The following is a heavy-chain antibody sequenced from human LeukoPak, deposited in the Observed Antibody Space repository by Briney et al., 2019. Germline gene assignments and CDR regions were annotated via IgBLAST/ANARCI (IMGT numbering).Heavy chain of an antibody. J-gene: IGHJ5*01. Sequence: PGGSLTLSCQASGFTFYMYVMSWVRQAPGKGLEWVASMCGTAGCTFYPDSVKGRFTISRDNSKNVLYLRMNSLTAEDTAIYYCAKDRPNFHENSGHYYRRDGDSWGQGTLVTVSS. CDR1: GFTFYMYV. V-gene: IGHV3-23*01. CDR2: MCGTAGCT. D-gene: IGHD3-22*01. CDR3: AKDRPNFHENSGHYYRRDGDS.